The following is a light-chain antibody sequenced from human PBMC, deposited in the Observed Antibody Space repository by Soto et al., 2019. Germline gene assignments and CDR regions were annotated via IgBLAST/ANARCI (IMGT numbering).Light chain of an antibody. CDR2: AAS. CDR3: QQYGSSPQYT. V-gene: IGKV3-20*01. Sequence: DMVLTQSPGTLSLSPGERATLSCRASRGLASSYLGWYQQKPGQPPRLLLYAASKRATGIPDRFSGSGSGKDFTLTINRLEPEDSAVYYCQQYGSSPQYTFGNGTKVDI. J-gene: IGKJ2*01. CDR1: RGLASSY.